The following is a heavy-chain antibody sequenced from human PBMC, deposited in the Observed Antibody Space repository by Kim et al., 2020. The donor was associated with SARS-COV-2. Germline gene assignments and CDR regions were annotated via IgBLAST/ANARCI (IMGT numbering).Heavy chain of an antibody. CDR2: ISSDGNDK. Sequence: GGSLRLSCAASGFTFSNYAMHWVRQAPGKGLECVAVISSDGNDKYTADSVKGRFTISRDNSKNTLFLQMNSLRAEDTAVYYCARDADIGAAGYYFDHWGQGTLVTVSS. D-gene: IGHD6-13*01. CDR1: GFTFSNYA. V-gene: IGHV3-30-3*01. CDR3: ARDADIGAAGYYFDH. J-gene: IGHJ4*02.